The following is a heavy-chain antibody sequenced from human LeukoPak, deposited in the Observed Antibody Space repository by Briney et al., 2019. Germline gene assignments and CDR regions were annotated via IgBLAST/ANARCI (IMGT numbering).Heavy chain of an antibody. D-gene: IGHD6-19*01. J-gene: IGHJ6*03. CDR3: ARDETYSSDWQSNHYYYYMDV. Sequence: PSETLSLTCSVSAYSISSGFYWGWIRQPPGKGLEWIGNIYHSGTTYYNPSLKSRVTISVDTSKNQFSLKLSSVTATDTAVYYCARDETYSSDWQSNHYYYYMDVWGKGTTVTVSS. CDR2: IYHSGTT. V-gene: IGHV4-38-2*02. CDR1: AYSISSGFY.